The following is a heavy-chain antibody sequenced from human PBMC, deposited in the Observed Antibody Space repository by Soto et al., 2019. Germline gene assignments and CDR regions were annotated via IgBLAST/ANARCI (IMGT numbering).Heavy chain of an antibody. CDR3: ARDLLCRAVFEI. CDR2: IYYSGTT. D-gene: IGHD3-10*01. Sequence: QVHLQESGPGLVKPSQTLSLTCTVSGGSLTSNGYYWSWIRQRPEKRLEWLGYIYYSGTTHFNPSLKGRLSISMDTSNNQFSLNLTSVTAADTAVYFCARDLLCRAVFEIWGQGTLVTVS. J-gene: IGHJ3*02. V-gene: IGHV4-31*03. CDR1: GGSLTSNGYY.